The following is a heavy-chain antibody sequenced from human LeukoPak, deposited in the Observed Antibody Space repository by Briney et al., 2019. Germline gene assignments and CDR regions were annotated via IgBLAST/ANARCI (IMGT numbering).Heavy chain of an antibody. CDR3: ARDSWPEVVRFDY. J-gene: IGHJ4*02. CDR1: GYSISSGYY. V-gene: IGHV4-38-2*02. CDR2: IYHGGST. D-gene: IGHD1-14*01. Sequence: SETLSLTCTVSGYSISSGYYWGWIRQPPGKGLEWIGSIYHGGSTYYNPSLKSRVTISVDTSKNQFSLKLSSVTAADTAVYFCARDSWPEVVRFDYWGQGNLVTVSS.